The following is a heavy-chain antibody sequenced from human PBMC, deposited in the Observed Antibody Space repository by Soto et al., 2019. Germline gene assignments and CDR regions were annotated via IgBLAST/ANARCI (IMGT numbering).Heavy chain of an antibody. Sequence: SETLSLTCTVSGGSISSSSYYWGWIRQPPGKGLEWIGSIYYSGSTYYNPSLKSRVTISVDTSKNQFSLKLSSVTAADTAVYYCATPSMSGHNAFDIWGQGTMLTVSS. CDR1: GGSISSSSYY. V-gene: IGHV4-39*01. CDR3: ATPSMSGHNAFDI. CDR2: IYYSGST. D-gene: IGHD5-18*01. J-gene: IGHJ3*02.